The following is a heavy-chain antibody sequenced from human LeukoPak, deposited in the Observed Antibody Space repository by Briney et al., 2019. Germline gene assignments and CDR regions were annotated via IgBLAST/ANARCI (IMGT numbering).Heavy chain of an antibody. CDR3: ARAGASGWYAAGWFDP. J-gene: IGHJ5*02. Sequence: PEGSLRLSCAASGFPFNNYWIHWVRQAPGKGLMWVSSINTDGRTTRYAASVQGRFTISRDNAKNTLSLQMNSLRDDDTAVYYCARAGASGWYAAGWFDPWGQGTLVTVSS. CDR1: GFPFNNYW. D-gene: IGHD6-19*01. CDR2: INTDGRTT. V-gene: IGHV3-74*01.